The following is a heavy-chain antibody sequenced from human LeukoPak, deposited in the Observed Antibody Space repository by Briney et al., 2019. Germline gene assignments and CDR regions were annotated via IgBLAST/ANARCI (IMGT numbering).Heavy chain of an antibody. CDR3: ARVAHWSGYYLFDY. J-gene: IGHJ4*02. Sequence: SETLSLTCAVSGGSISSSNWWSWVRQPPGKGLEWIGEIYHSGSTNYNPSLKSRVTISVDKSKNQFSLKLSSVTAADTAVYYCARVAHWSGYYLFDYWGQGTLVTVSS. CDR2: IYHSGST. D-gene: IGHD3-3*01. CDR1: GGSISSSNW. V-gene: IGHV4-4*02.